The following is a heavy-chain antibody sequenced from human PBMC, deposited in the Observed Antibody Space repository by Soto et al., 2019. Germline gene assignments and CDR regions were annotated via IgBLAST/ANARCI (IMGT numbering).Heavy chain of an antibody. J-gene: IGHJ4*02. Sequence: QVQLVQSGAEVKKTGASVEVSCKASGYTFISYGISWVRQAPGQGLEWMGWISAYNGKTNYAQKFQGRGTMTTDTSTSTAYMELRSLRSDDTAVYYCARAGFRTSWLGILDTGVHGVEIDYWGQGTLVTVYS. CDR2: ISAYNGKT. CDR3: ARAGFRTSWLGILDTGVHGVEIDY. V-gene: IGHV1-18*01. CDR1: GYTFISYG. D-gene: IGHD6-13*01.